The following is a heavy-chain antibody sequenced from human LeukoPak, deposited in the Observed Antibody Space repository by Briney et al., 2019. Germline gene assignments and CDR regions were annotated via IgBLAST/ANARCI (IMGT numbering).Heavy chain of an antibody. V-gene: IGHV4-39*01. D-gene: IGHD3-16*02. Sequence: PSETLSLTCTVSGGSISSSSYYWGWIRQPPGKGLEWIGSIYYSGSTYYNPSLKSRVTISVDTSKNQFSLKLSSVTAADTAVYYCARGDMITFGGVIVPVDCWGQGTLVTVSS. CDR3: ARGDMITFGGVIVPVDC. CDR1: GGSISSSSYY. J-gene: IGHJ4*02. CDR2: IYYSGST.